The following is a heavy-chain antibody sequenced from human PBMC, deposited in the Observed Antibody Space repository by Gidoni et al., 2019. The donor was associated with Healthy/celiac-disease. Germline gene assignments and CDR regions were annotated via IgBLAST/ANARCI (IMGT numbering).Heavy chain of an antibody. J-gene: IGHJ4*02. D-gene: IGHD3-22*01. V-gene: IGHV3-53*01. Sequence: VQLVESGGGLIQPGGSLRPSCAASGFTVSSNYMSWVRQAPGKGLEWVSVIYSGGSTYYADSVKGRFTISRDNSKNTLYLQMNSLRAEDTAVYYCARGQKGYYYDSSGYYFYWGQGTLVTVSS. CDR1: GFTVSSNY. CDR2: IYSGGST. CDR3: ARGQKGYYYDSSGYYFY.